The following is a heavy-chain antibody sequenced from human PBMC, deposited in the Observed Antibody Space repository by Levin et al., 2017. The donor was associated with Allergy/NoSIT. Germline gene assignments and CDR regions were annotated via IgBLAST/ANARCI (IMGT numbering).Heavy chain of an antibody. D-gene: IGHD6-19*01. Sequence: LSLTCAASGVSFDDYAMHWVRQAPGKGLEWVSGISWNSGSICYADSVKGRFTIFRDNSKNSLYLQMNSLRAEDTALYYCAKDMTEWLVRVTFDYWGQGTLVTVAS. J-gene: IGHJ4*02. CDR2: ISWNSGSI. CDR3: AKDMTEWLVRVTFDY. V-gene: IGHV3-9*01. CDR1: GVSFDDYA.